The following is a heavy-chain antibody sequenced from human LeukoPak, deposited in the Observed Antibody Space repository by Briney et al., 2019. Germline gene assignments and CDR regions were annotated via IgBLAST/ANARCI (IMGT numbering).Heavy chain of an antibody. CDR2: ISYDGSNK. D-gene: IGHD3-10*01. V-gene: IGHV3-30*18. CDR1: GFTFSSYG. J-gene: IGHJ4*02. CDR3: AKGGRAYGSGSYRN. Sequence: GGSLRLSCAASGFTFSSYGMHWVRQAPGKGLEWVAVISYDGSNKYYADSVKGRFTISRDNSKNTLYLQMNSLRAEDTAVYYCAKGGRAYGSGSYRNWGQGTLVTVSS.